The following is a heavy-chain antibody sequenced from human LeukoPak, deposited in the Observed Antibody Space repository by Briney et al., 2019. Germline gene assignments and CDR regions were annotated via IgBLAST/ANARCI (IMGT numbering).Heavy chain of an antibody. CDR1: GCTFTGYY. CDR2: INPNSGGT. D-gene: IGHD6-13*01. CDR3: ARAGGSYSSSWYLRY. J-gene: IGHJ4*02. Sequence: ASVKVSCKASGCTFTGYYMHWVRQAPGQGLEWMGWINPNSGGTNYAQKFQGRVTMTRDTSISTAYMELSRLRSDDTTVYYCARAGGSYSSSWYLRYWGQGTLVTVSS. V-gene: IGHV1-2*02.